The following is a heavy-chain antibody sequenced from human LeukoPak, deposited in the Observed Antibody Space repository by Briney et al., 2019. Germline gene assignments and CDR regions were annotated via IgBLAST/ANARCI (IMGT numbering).Heavy chain of an antibody. V-gene: IGHV3-73*01. CDR3: TRDSGTYNWLDP. J-gene: IGHJ5*02. CDR1: GFTFSGSA. Sequence: GGSLRLSCAASGFTFSGSAIHWVRQSSGKGLEWVGHIDKKDNFYATTSAASVTGRLTISRDDSKNTAYLQMNSLKTEDTALYYCTRDSGTYNWLDPWGQGTLVTVSS. CDR2: IDKKDNFYAT. D-gene: IGHD1-26*01.